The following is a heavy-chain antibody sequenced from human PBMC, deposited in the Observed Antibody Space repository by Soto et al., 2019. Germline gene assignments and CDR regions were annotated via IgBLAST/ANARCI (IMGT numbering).Heavy chain of an antibody. Sequence: PGGSLRLSCAASGFTFSSYAMSWVRQAPGKGLEWVSAISGSGGSTYYADSVKGRFTISRDNSKNTLYLQMNSLRAEDTAVYYRAKTPQRRDILLVVARGNYFYYWGQGTLVTVSS. CDR2: ISGSGGST. CDR1: GFTFSSYA. D-gene: IGHD2-15*01. V-gene: IGHV3-23*01. J-gene: IGHJ4*02. CDR3: AKTPQRRDILLVVARGNYFYY.